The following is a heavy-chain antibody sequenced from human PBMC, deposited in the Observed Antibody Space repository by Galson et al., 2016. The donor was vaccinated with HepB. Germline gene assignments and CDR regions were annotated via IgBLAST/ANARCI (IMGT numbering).Heavy chain of an antibody. CDR1: GFTVSRNH. D-gene: IGHD5-18*01. J-gene: IGHJ5*02. Sequence: SLRLSCAASGFTVSRNHMSWVRQAPGKGLEWVSQIRERESDAKPTYADSVKGRFTISRDNSKDMLFLQMSSLRVEDTAVYYCTKDCRGGYRYGPCDHWGQGTLVTVSS. CDR3: TKDCRGGYRYGPCDH. V-gene: IGHV3-23*01. CDR2: IRERESDAKP.